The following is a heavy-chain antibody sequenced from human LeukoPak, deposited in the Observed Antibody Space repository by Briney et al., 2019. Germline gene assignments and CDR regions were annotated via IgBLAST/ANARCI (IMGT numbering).Heavy chain of an antibody. Sequence: TLSLTCTVSGGSISSYYWSWIRQPPGKGLEWLALIDWDDDKYYSTSLKSRLTISKDTSKNQVVLTMTNMDPVDTATYYCARIRGIYSSSWYPDYWGQGTLVTVSS. V-gene: IGHV2-70*18. D-gene: IGHD6-13*01. J-gene: IGHJ4*02. CDR2: IDWDDDK. CDR3: ARIRGIYSSSWYPDY. CDR1: GGSISSYYW.